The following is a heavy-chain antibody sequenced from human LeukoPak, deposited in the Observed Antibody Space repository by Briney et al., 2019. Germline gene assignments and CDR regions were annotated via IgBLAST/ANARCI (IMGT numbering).Heavy chain of an antibody. Sequence: GGSLRLSCAASGFTFSSYAMSWVRQAPGKGLEWVSAISGSGGSTYYADSVKGRFTISRDNSKNTLYLQMNSLRAEDTAVYYCAKGPLGYCSGGGCQPFFDYWGQGTLVTVSS. V-gene: IGHV3-23*01. CDR3: AKGPLGYCSGGGCQPFFDY. CDR2: ISGSGGST. D-gene: IGHD2-15*01. J-gene: IGHJ4*02. CDR1: GFTFSSYA.